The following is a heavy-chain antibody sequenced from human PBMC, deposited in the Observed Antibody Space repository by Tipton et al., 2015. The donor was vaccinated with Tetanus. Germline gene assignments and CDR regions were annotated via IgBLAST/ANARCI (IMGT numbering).Heavy chain of an antibody. CDR1: GYNFNIYW. Sequence: QLVQSGAEVKKPGESLKISCKASGYNFNIYWIGWVRQLPGKGLEWMGIIYPDDSDTRYSPSFQGQVAISADKSINIDYLQWSSLKASDTSMFYCARAHCTDGVCNFDFWGQGALVPVAS. J-gene: IGHJ4*02. D-gene: IGHD2-8*01. CDR3: ARAHCTDGVCNFDF. V-gene: IGHV5-51*01. CDR2: IYPDDSDT.